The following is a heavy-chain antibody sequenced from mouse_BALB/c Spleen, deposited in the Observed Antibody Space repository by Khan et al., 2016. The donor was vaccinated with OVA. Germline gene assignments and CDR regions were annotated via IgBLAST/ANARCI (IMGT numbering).Heavy chain of an antibody. CDR3: AISNYYGRSLYAMDY. CDR1: GYTFTSYW. Sequence: DLVKPGASVKLSCKASGYTFTSYWINWIKQRPGQGLEWIGHIAPGSGSTYYNEMFKGKATLTVDTSSSTAYIQLSSLSSEDSAVYFCAISNYYGRSLYAMDYWGQGTSVTVSS. CDR2: IAPGSGST. V-gene: IGHV1S41*01. D-gene: IGHD1-1*01. J-gene: IGHJ4*01.